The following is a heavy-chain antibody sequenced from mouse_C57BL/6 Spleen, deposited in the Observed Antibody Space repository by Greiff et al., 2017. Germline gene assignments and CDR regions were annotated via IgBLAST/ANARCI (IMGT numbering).Heavy chain of an antibody. Sequence: EVQLVESGGGLVKPGGSLKLSCAASGFTFSDYGMPWVRQAPEKGLEWVAYISSGSSTIYYADTVKGRFTISRDNAKNTLFLQMTSLRSEDTAMYYCAKDRDYYAMDYWGQGTSVTVSS. CDR1: GFTFSDYG. V-gene: IGHV5-17*01. CDR2: ISSGSSTI. CDR3: AKDRDYYAMDY. J-gene: IGHJ4*01.